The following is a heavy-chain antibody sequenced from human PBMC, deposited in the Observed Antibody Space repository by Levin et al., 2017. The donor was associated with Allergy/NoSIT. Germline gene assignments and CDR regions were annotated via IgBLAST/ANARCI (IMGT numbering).Heavy chain of an antibody. CDR3: GLSSTWQYYFDY. J-gene: IGHJ4*02. CDR2: MYGDGTT. D-gene: IGHD6-6*01. Sequence: GESLKISCAVSGFTINNNYMTWVRHVPGKGLEWVSIMYGDGTTYYTDSVRGRFTISRDKSKNTLYLQMDSLRPEDTAVFYCGLSSTWQYYFDYWGQGTLVTVSS. V-gene: IGHV3-53*01. CDR1: GFTINNNY.